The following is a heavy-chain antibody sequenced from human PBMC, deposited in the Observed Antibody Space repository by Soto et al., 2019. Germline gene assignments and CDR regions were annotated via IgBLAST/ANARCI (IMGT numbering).Heavy chain of an antibody. J-gene: IGHJ6*02. CDR2: IWYDGSNK. V-gene: IGHV3-33*01. Sequence: QVQLMESGGGVVQPGRSLRLSCAASGFTFSGYGMHWVRQAPGKGLEWVAVIWYDGSNKYYADSVKGRFTISRDNSKNTLYLQMNSLRAEDTAVYYCARGMGNYYYGMDVWGQGTTVTVSS. CDR1: GFTFSGYG. CDR3: ARGMGNYYYGMDV.